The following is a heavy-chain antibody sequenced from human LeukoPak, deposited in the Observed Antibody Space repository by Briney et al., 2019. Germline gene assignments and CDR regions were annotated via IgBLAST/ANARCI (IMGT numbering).Heavy chain of an antibody. D-gene: IGHD2-15*01. V-gene: IGHV3-30*02. CDR2: IRYDGSNK. CDR1: GFTFSSYG. Sequence: GGSLRLSCAASGFTFSSYGMHWVRQAPGKGLEWVAFIRYDGSNKYYADSVKGRFTISRDNSKNTLYLQMNSLRAEDTAVYYCAKERLGYCSGGSCYGSDYWGQGTLVTVPS. CDR3: AKERLGYCSGGSCYGSDY. J-gene: IGHJ4*02.